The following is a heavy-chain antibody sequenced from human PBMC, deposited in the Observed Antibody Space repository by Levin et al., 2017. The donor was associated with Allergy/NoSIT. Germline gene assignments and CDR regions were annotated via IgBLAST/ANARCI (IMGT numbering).Heavy chain of an antibody. Sequence: SETLSLTCTVSGDSISGYYWSWIRQPPGKGLEWIGYMHSSGITHSNPSLKSRVTFSVDTSTNQFSPKLTSVTAADTAVYYCARYYCSAGSGGICYYFDYWGQGTPVTVSS. CDR3: ARYYCSAGSGGICYYFDY. CDR2: MHSSGIT. J-gene: IGHJ4*02. V-gene: IGHV4-59*01. CDR1: GDSISGYY. D-gene: IGHD2-15*01.